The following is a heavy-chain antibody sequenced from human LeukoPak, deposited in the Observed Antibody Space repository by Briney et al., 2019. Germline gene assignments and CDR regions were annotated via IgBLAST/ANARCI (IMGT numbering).Heavy chain of an antibody. CDR1: GGSISGYY. J-gene: IGHJ4*02. CDR3: ARLRGNYFPDY. CDR2: IYYSAST. D-gene: IGHD4-11*01. Sequence: SETLSLTCAVSGGSISGYYWSCVPDPPGKGLEWIGYIYYSASTNYNPSLKSRLTISVDTSKNQFSLNLSFVTAADTAVYYCARLRGNYFPDYWGQGTLVTVSS. V-gene: IGHV4-59*01.